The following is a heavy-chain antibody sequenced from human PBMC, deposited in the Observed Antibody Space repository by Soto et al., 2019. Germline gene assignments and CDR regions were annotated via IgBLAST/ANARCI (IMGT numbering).Heavy chain of an antibody. CDR3: AKLEWLELGGDY. Sequence: EVHLLESWGGVVQPGKALQISCATSGFAFSDYPMTWVRQPPGQGLEWVSCISASGENPYYADFVKGRFTSSRDNSKNTLSLQMNSLRVEDTGIYYCAKLEWLELGGDYWGQVPLVAVAS. CDR1: GFAFSDYP. D-gene: IGHD6-19*01. CDR2: ISASGENP. V-gene: IGHV3-23*01. J-gene: IGHJ4*02.